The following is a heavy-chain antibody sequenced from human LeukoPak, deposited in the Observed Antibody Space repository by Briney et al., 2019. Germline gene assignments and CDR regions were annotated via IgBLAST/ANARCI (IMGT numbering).Heavy chain of an antibody. CDR3: ARLTGSYYSAFDI. D-gene: IGHD1-26*01. CDR1: GYKLTNNW. J-gene: IGHJ3*02. V-gene: IGHV5-51*01. CDR2: IYPGDSDT. Sequence: GESLKISCKISGYKLTNNWIGWVRQVPGKGLEWMNIIYPGDSDTRYSPSFQGQVTISADKSNNTAYLQWSSLKASDTAMYYCARLTGSYYSAFDIWGQGTMVAVSS.